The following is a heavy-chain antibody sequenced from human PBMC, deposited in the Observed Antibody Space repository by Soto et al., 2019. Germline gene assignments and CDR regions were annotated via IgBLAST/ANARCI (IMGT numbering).Heavy chain of an antibody. CDR3: ARDRNRIAAAGRGDNWFDP. CDR2: ISSSGSTI. CDR1: GFTFSDYY. Sequence: QVQLVESGGGLVKPGGSLRLSCAASGFTFSDYYMSWIRQAPGKGLEWVSYISSSGSTIYYADSVKGRFTISRDNAKNSLYLQMNSLRAEDTAVHYCARDRNRIAAAGRGDNWFDPWGQGTLVTVSS. J-gene: IGHJ5*02. D-gene: IGHD6-13*01. V-gene: IGHV3-11*01.